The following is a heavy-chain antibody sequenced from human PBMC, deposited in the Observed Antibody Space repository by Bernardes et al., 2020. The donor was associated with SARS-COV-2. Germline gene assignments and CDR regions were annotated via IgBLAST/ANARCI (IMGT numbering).Heavy chain of an antibody. CDR3: ARGGFRWDLRGGFED. D-gene: IGHD1-26*01. Sequence: ASVKVSCKASGYTLTTYTMHWVRQAPGLRLEWMGWINPNNGNTKYSQNFQGRVTISRDTSASIAYMELSSLRSEDTATYYCARGGFRWDLRGGFEDCGQGTQVTVSS. CDR1: GYTLTTYT. J-gene: IGHJ4*02. CDR2: INPNNGNT. V-gene: IGHV1-3*01.